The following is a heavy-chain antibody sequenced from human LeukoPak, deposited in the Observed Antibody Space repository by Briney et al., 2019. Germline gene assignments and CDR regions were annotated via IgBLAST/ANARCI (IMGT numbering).Heavy chain of an antibody. V-gene: IGHV1-18*01. J-gene: IGHJ6*03. CDR3: ARWDTGYYMDV. Sequence: WMGWISAYNGNTNYAQKLQGRVTMTTDTSTSTAYMELRSLRSDDTAVYYCARWDTGYYMDVWGKGTTVTVSS. CDR2: ISAYNGNT. D-gene: IGHD5-18*01.